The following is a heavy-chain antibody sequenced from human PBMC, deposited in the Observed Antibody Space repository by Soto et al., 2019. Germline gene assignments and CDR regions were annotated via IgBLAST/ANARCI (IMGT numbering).Heavy chain of an antibody. CDR3: SRFVGYGGSEYDFDN. CDR1: GFTFRSYA. D-gene: IGHD5-12*01. Sequence: QVQPVESGGGVVQPGRSLRLSCVVSGFTFRSYAMHWVRQAPGKGLEWVAVISNDGNNNYHADSVKGRFTISRDNSKNTLYLHMDSLRAEDTALYYCSRFVGYGGSEYDFDNWGQGILVIVST. V-gene: IGHV3-30-3*02. CDR2: ISNDGNNN. J-gene: IGHJ4*02.